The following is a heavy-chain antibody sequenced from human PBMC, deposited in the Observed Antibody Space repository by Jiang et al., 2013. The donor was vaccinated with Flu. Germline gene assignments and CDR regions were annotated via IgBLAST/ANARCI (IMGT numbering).Heavy chain of an antibody. CDR3: AHRSGRSGIAVAGTDAFDI. D-gene: IGHD6-19*01. CDR2: IYWDDDK. CDR1: GFSLSTSGVG. V-gene: IGHV2-5*02. Sequence: KPTQTLTLTCTFSGFSLSTSGVGVGWIRQPPGKALEWLALIYWDDDKRYSPSLKSRLTITKDTSKNQVVLTMTNMDPVDTATYYCAHRSGRSGIAVAGTDAFDIWGQGTMVTVSS. J-gene: IGHJ3*02.